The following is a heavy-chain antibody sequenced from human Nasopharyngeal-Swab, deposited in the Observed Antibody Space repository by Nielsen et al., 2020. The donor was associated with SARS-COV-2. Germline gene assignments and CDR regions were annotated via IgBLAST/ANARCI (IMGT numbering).Heavy chain of an antibody. D-gene: IGHD2-21*02. V-gene: IGHV1-18*01. CDR3: AREAGVVTPYGMDV. J-gene: IGHJ6*02. Sequence: WVRQAPGQGLEWMGWISAYNGNTNYAQKLQGRVTMTTDTSTSTAYMELRSLRSDDTAVYYCAREAGVVTPYGMDVWGQGTTVTVSS. CDR2: ISAYNGNT.